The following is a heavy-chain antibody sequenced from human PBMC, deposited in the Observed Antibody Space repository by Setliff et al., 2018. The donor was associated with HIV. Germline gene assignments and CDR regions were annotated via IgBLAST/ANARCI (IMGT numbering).Heavy chain of an antibody. CDR3: ARDRYSGSSTDY. D-gene: IGHD1-26*01. V-gene: IGHV3-23*01. CDR2: LSGNGGST. J-gene: IGHJ4*02. Sequence: GGSLRLSCAASGFTFTSHAMSWVRQAPGKGLQWVSTLSGNGGSTYYADSVKGRFTISRDDSKNTLFLQMNSLRAEDTAVYYCARDRYSGSSTDYWGQGTLVTVSS. CDR1: GFTFTSHA.